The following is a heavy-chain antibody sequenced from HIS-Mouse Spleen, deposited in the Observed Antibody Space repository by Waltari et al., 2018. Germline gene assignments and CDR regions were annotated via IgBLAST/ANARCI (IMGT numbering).Heavy chain of an antibody. V-gene: IGHV1-8*01. CDR3: ARVYYDFWSGYYY. Sequence: QVQLVQSGAEVKKPGASVKVSCKASGYTFTSYDINWVRQATGQGLGGMGWMNPNSGTTGYAQKFQGRVTMTRNTSISTAYMELSSLRSEDTAVYYCARVYYDFWSGYYYWGQGTLVTVSS. D-gene: IGHD3-3*01. CDR1: GYTFTSYD. CDR2: MNPNSGTT. J-gene: IGHJ4*02.